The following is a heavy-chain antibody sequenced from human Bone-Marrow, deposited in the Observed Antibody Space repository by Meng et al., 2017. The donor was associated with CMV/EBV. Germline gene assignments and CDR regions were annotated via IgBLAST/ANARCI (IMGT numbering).Heavy chain of an antibody. Sequence: ASVKVSCKASGYTFAGYFMHWVRQAPGQGLEWMGWINPSGGSTSYAQKFQGRVTMTRDTSTSTVYMELSSLRSEDTAVYYCARVGGSSWNPFDYWGQGTLVTVSS. V-gene: IGHV1-46*01. CDR1: GYTFAGYF. CDR3: ARVGGSSWNPFDY. CDR2: INPSGGST. J-gene: IGHJ4*02. D-gene: IGHD6-13*01.